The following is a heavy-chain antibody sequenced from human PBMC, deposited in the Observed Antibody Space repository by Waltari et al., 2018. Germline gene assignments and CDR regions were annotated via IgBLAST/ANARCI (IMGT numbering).Heavy chain of an antibody. CDR3: ARGRYSSSSLH. Sequence: EVQLVESGGGLIQPGGSLRLSCAASRFTVSSNYMSWVRQAPGKGLEWVSVIYSGGSTYDADSVKGRFTISRDNSKNTLYLQMNSLRAEDTAVYYCARGRYSSSSLHWGQGTLVTVSS. CDR1: RFTVSSNY. D-gene: IGHD6-13*01. J-gene: IGHJ4*02. V-gene: IGHV3-53*01. CDR2: IYSGGST.